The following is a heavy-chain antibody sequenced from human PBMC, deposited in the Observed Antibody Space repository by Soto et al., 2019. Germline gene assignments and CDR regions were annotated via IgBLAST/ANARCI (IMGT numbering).Heavy chain of an antibody. Sequence: PSETLSLTCSVSGGSINSGGYYWTWIRQHPGKGLEWIGYIFYSRTTSYNPSLKSRVTISGDTSKNQFSLTLRSVTAADSAVYYCARDMHAGFTHYFDPLGQWTLVT. V-gene: IGHV4-31*03. CDR3: ARDMHAGFTHYFDP. CDR1: GGSINSGGYY. J-gene: IGHJ5*02. CDR2: IFYSRTT. D-gene: IGHD1-26*01.